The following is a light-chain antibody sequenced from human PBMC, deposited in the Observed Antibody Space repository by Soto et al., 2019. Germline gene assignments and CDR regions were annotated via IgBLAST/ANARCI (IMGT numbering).Light chain of an antibody. CDR3: LLYFSPDRYT. CDR2: GIS. Sequence: EIVLTQSPGTLSLSPGERATLSCRASHTISSSYLAWYQQKPGQAPRLLMYGISRRATGIPDRFSGSGSGTDFTLTIRRLDPEDFAMYYCLLYFSPDRYTFGPGTKVQIK. CDR1: HTISSSY. J-gene: IGKJ2*01. V-gene: IGKV3-20*01.